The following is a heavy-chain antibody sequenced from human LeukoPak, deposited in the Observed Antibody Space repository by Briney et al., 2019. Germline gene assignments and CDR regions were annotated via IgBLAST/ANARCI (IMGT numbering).Heavy chain of an antibody. Sequence: PGGSLRLSCAASGFTFSNAWMSWVRQAPGKGLEWVGRIKSKTDGGTTDYAAPVKGRFTISRDDSKNTLYLQMNSLKTEDTAVYYCSYDSSGYYESNYWGQGTLVTVSS. D-gene: IGHD3-22*01. V-gene: IGHV3-15*01. J-gene: IGHJ4*02. CDR1: GFTFSNAW. CDR3: SYDSSGYYESNY. CDR2: IKSKTDGGTT.